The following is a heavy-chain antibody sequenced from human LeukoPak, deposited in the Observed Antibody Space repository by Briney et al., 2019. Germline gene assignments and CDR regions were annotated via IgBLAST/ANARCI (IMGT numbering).Heavy chain of an antibody. CDR3: AKRLYYDFWSGNSYYFDY. CDR2: INSDGSST. Sequence: GGSLRLSCAASGFTFSSYWMHWVRQAPGKGLVWVSRINSDGSSTSYADSVKGRFTISRDNAKNSLYLQMNSLRAEDTAVYYCAKRLYYDFWSGNSYYFDYWGQGTLVTVSS. V-gene: IGHV3-74*01. CDR1: GFTFSSYW. J-gene: IGHJ4*02. D-gene: IGHD3-3*01.